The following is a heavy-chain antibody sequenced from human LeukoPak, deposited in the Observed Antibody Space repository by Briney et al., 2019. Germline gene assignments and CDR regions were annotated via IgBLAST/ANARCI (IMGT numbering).Heavy chain of an antibody. V-gene: IGHV3-53*01. J-gene: IGHJ4*02. CDR3: AIGSYCSGGSCYPLFDY. CDR1: GFTFSSYG. CDR2: IYGDGST. Sequence: PGGSLRLSCVVSGFTFSSYGMSWVRQAPGKGLEWVSGIYGDGSTYYANTVKSRLTIYRDSSKNTLYLQMNCLREEDTAVYYCAIGSYCSGGSCYPLFDYWGRGTLVTVSS. D-gene: IGHD2-15*01.